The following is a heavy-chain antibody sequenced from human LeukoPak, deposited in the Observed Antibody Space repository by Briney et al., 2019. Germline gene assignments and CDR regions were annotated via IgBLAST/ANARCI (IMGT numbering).Heavy chain of an antibody. J-gene: IGHJ6*04. CDR2: IYYSGST. Sequence: SETLSLTCTVSGGSISSYYWSWIRQPPGKGLEWIGYIYYSGSTNYNPSLKSRVTISVDTSKNQFSLKLSSVTAADTAVYYCARGDCSSTSQQSYYYGMDVWGKGTTVTVSS. D-gene: IGHD2-2*01. CDR1: GGSISSYY. CDR3: ARGDCSSTSQQSYYYGMDV. V-gene: IGHV4-59*01.